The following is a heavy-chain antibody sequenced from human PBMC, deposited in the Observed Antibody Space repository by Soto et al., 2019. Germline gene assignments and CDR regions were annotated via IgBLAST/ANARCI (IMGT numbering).Heavy chain of an antibody. D-gene: IGHD2-15*01. CDR2: ISVYNGNT. CDR1: AYPFTSYG. V-gene: IGHV1-18*01. CDR3: ARGFLSVLPYYYCGLDV. J-gene: IGHJ6*02. Sequence: QVQLVQSGVEVKNPGASVRVSCKASAYPFTSYGISWVRQAPGQGLEWMGWISVYNGNTNYAREFQGRATLTADTSTSTAYMELRSLRSDDTAVYYCARGFLSVLPYYYCGLDVWGQGTTVIVSS.